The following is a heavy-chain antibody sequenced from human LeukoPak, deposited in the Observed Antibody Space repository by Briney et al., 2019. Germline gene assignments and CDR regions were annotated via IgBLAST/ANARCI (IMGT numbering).Heavy chain of an antibody. CDR3: ARSMYCGGDCYYYFDY. Sequence: GGSLRLSCAASGFTFSNYWMHWVRQAPGKGLVWVSRINSDGTIIGYADSVKGRFTISRDNAKNTLYLQMNSLRADDTAVYYCARSMYCGGDCYYYFDYWGQGTLVAVAS. D-gene: IGHD2-21*02. V-gene: IGHV3-74*01. J-gene: IGHJ4*02. CDR1: GFTFSNYW. CDR2: INSDGTII.